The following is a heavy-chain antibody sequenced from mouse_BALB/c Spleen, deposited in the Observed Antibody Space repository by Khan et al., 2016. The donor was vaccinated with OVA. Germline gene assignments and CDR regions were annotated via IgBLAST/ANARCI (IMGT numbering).Heavy chain of an antibody. V-gene: IGHV3-8*02. CDR1: GDSITSGY. CDR3: ARYGNYEGSYYFDY. CDR2: ITYSAST. D-gene: IGHD2-1*01. J-gene: IGHJ2*01. Sequence: EVQLQASGPSLVKPSQTLSLTCSVTGDSITSGYWNWIRKFPGTKLEYMGYITYSASTYYIPSLKSRITITRDTSKNQYYLQLKSETTEDTATYYCARYGNYEGSYYFDYWGQGTTLTVSS.